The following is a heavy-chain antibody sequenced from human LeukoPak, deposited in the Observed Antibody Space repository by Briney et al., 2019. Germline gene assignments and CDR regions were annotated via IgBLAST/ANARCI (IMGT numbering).Heavy chain of an antibody. J-gene: IGHJ4*02. CDR2: ISSSSSYI. CDR3: ARDDRRYCSGGTCYSRDY. D-gene: IGHD2-15*01. Sequence: GGSLRLSCAASGFTFSTNSMNWVRQAPGKGLEWVSSISSSSSYIYYAASVQGRFTISRDNAKNSLYLQMNSLRAEGTAVYYCARDDRRYCSGGTCYSRDYWGQGTLVTVSS. CDR1: GFTFSTNS. V-gene: IGHV3-21*01.